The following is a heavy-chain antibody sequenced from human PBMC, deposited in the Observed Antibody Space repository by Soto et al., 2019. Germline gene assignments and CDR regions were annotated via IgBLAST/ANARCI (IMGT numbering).Heavy chain of an antibody. Sequence: QSGGSLRLSCAASGFTFSSYAMSWVRQAPGKGLEWVSAISGSGGSTYYADSVKGRFTISRDNSKNTLYLQMNSLRAEDTAVYYCAKKYVVIVAGIFNYWGQGTLVTVSS. CDR1: GFTFSSYA. CDR3: AKKYVVIVAGIFNY. J-gene: IGHJ4*02. V-gene: IGHV3-23*01. CDR2: ISGSGGST. D-gene: IGHD6-19*01.